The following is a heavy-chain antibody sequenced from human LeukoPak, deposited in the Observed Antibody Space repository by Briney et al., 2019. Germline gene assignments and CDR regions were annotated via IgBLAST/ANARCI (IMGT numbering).Heavy chain of an antibody. D-gene: IGHD3-22*01. CDR2: IYYSGST. CDR3: AREWRSGYDSSGFLDY. V-gene: IGHV4-59*01. CDR1: GGSISSYY. J-gene: IGHJ4*02. Sequence: SETLSLTCTVSGGSISSYYWSWIRQPPGKGLEWIGYIYYSGSTNYNPSLKSRVTISVDTSKNQFSLKLSSVTAADTAVYYCAREWRSGYDSSGFLDYWGQGTLVTVSS.